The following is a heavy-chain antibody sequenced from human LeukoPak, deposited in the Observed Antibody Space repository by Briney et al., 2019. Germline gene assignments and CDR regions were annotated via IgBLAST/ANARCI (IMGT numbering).Heavy chain of an antibody. Sequence: GGSLRLSCAASGFTFSDYYMSWIRQAPGEGLEWGSYTSSSGATIYYADSVKGRFTISRDNAKNSLYLQMNSLRAEDTAVYYCAREVVVPGAPYYFDYWGQGTLVTVSS. D-gene: IGHD2-2*01. J-gene: IGHJ4*02. V-gene: IGHV3-11*01. CDR1: GFTFSDYY. CDR3: AREVVVPGAPYYFDY. CDR2: TSSSGATI.